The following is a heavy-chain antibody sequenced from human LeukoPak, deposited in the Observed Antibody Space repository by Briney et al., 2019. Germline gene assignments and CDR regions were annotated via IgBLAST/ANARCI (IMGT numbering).Heavy chain of an antibody. CDR3: ARDNTQNYYDSSGPDY. V-gene: IGHV3-30*03. Sequence: GRSLRLSCAASGFTFSSYGMHWVRQAPGKGLEWVAVISYDGSNKYYADSVKGRFTISRDNSKKTLYLQMNSLRVEDTAMYYCARDNTQNYYDSSGPDYWGQGTLVTVSS. CDR2: ISYDGSNK. D-gene: IGHD3-22*01. CDR1: GFTFSSYG. J-gene: IGHJ4*02.